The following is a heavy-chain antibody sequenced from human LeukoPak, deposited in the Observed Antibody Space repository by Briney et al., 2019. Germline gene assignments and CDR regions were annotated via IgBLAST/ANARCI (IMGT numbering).Heavy chain of an antibody. CDR1: GGSFSGYY. J-gene: IGHJ4*02. CDR3: ARGKQYYDFWSGYLYYFDY. CDR2: INHSGST. D-gene: IGHD3-3*01. Sequence: SETLSLTCAVYGGSFSGYYWSWIRQPPGKGLEWIGEINHSGSTNYNPSLKSRVTISVDTFKNQFSLKLSSVTAADTAVYYCARGKQYYDFWSGYLYYFDYWGQGTLVTVSS. V-gene: IGHV4-34*01.